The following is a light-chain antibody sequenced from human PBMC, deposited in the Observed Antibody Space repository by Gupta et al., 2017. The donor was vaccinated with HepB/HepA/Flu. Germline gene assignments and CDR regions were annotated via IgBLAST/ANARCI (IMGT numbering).Light chain of an antibody. CDR1: SSNIGNNH. CDR3: ATWDTSLGGV. J-gene: IGLJ3*02. CDR2: ENN. V-gene: IGLV1-51*02. Sequence: QSVLTQPPSMSAAAGQKVTISCSGSSSNIGNNHVSWYQQMPGTAPNLLIYENNKRPLGLPDRFSGSKSGTSATLVITGLLTEDEADYYCATWDTSLGGVFGGGTRLTVL.